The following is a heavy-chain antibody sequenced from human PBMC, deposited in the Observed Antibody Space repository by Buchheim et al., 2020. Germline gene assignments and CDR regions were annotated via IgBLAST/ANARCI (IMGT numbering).Heavy chain of an antibody. CDR1: GFTFSSYA. Sequence: QVQLVESGGGVVQPGRSLRLSCAASGFTFSSYAMHWVRQAPGKGLEWVAVISYDGSNKYYADSVKGRFTISRDNSKNTPYLQMNSLRAEDTAVYYCARDLSGPWTNWGQGTL. CDR2: ISYDGSNK. CDR3: ARDLSGPWTN. J-gene: IGHJ4*02. D-gene: IGHD6-19*01. V-gene: IGHV3-30-3*01.